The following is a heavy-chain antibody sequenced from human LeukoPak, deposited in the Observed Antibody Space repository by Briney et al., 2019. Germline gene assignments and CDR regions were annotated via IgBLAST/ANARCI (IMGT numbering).Heavy chain of an antibody. CDR1: GYTFTSYD. D-gene: IGHD4-17*01. CDR2: ITPHSGNP. V-gene: IGHV1-8*01. Sequence: ASGKVSCKASGYTFTSYDINWVRQATGQGLEGRGWITPHSGNPGYAQKFPGRVTMTRNTSISTAYMELSSLRSEDTAVYYCARGYSDSLLFYYGLDVWGQGTTVTVS. J-gene: IGHJ6*02. CDR3: ARGYSDSLLFYYGLDV.